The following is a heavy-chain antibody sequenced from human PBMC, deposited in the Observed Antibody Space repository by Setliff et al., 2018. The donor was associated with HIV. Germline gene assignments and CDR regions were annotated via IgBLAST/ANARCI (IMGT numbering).Heavy chain of an antibody. D-gene: IGHD3-3*01. V-gene: IGHV4-4*02. CDR1: GGAISSDNW. CDR2: IYHSEYT. Sequence: SETLSLTCDVSGGAISSDNWWTWVRQPPGKGLEWIGEIYHSEYTNYNASLKSRVSMSVDKSKNQFSLKLTSVTAADTAVYYCARVGLKHYYYGMDVWGQGTKGTV. CDR3: ARVGLKHYYYGMDV. J-gene: IGHJ6*02.